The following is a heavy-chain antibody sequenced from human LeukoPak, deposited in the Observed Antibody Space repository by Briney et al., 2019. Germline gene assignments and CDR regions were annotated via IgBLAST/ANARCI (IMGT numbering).Heavy chain of an antibody. J-gene: IGHJ4*02. CDR3: ARDNSYYPLYVDY. Sequence: GGSLRLSCAASGFIFTTYTMHWVRQAPGKGLEWVAIISYDGSSKYYADSVKGRFTISRDNSKNTLYLQMNSLRAEDTAVYYCARDNSYYPLYVDYWGQGTLVTVSS. CDR2: ISYDGSSK. V-gene: IGHV3-30-3*01. CDR1: GFIFTTYT. D-gene: IGHD2/OR15-2a*01.